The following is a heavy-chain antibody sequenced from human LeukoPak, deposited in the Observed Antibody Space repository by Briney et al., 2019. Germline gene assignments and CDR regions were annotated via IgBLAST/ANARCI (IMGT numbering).Heavy chain of an antibody. D-gene: IGHD6-13*01. CDR1: GGSISGGNYY. CDR3: ARGGQQLAMYY. V-gene: IGHV4-61*02. CDR2: IYTSGST. J-gene: IGHJ4*02. Sequence: SQTLSLTCTVSGGSISGGNYYWSWIRQPAGKGLEWIGRIYTSGSTNYNPSLKSRVTISVDTSKNQFSLKLNSVTAADAAVYYCARGGQQLAMYYWGQGTLVTVSS.